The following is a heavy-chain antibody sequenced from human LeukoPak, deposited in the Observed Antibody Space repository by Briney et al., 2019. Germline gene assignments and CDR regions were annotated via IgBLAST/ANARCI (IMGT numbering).Heavy chain of an antibody. Sequence: ASAKVSCKASGYTFTSYGISWVRQAPGQGLEWMGWISAYNGNTNYAQKLQGRVTMTTDTSTSTAYMELRSLRSGDTAVYYCARDQRDFWSGYFDYWGQGTLVTVSS. J-gene: IGHJ4*02. CDR1: GYTFTSYG. CDR2: ISAYNGNT. D-gene: IGHD3-3*01. CDR3: ARDQRDFWSGYFDY. V-gene: IGHV1-18*01.